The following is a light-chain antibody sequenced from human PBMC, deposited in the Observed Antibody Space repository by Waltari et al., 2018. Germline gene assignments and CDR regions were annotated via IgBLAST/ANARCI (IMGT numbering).Light chain of an antibody. Sequence: QTVVTQEPSFSVSPGGTVTLTCGLSSAYVSTNPSPTWYQPTPGQAPRTLIYSTKTRSSGVPDRFSGSILGNKAALTITGAQTDDEADYYCLMYMGGGISVFGGGAKLTVL. V-gene: IGLV8-61*01. CDR1: SAYVSTNPS. CDR3: LMYMGGGISV. J-gene: IGLJ3*02. CDR2: STK.